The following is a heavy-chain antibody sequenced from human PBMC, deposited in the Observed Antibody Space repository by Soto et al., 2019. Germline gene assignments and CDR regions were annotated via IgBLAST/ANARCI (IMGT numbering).Heavy chain of an antibody. CDR1: GFTFSTYA. CDR3: AKDVETTFSPQDY. Sequence: EVQLLESGGGLVQPGGSLRLSCAASGFTFSTYAMSWVRQAPGKGLEWVSAISGSGGSTYYADSVKGRFTISRDASKNTLYLQMNSLTAGDTAVYYCAKDVETTFSPQDYWGQGTLVTVSS. V-gene: IGHV3-23*01. CDR2: ISGSGGST. D-gene: IGHD1-1*01. J-gene: IGHJ4*02.